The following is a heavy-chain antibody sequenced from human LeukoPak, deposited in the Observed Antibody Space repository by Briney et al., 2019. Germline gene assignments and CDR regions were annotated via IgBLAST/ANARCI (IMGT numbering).Heavy chain of an antibody. CDR2: ITGGGIGT. CDR3: AKDPNGDYVGAFDS. V-gene: IGHV3-23*01. D-gene: IGHD4-17*01. J-gene: IGHJ3*01. CDR1: GLTFRNYA. Sequence: GGPLRLSCAAPGLTFRNYAMTWVRQAPGKGLEWVSSITGGGIGTSYADSVKGRFTVYRDNSKNTLYLQMNSLRAGDTAVYYCAKDPNGDYVGAFDSWGQGTSVTVSS.